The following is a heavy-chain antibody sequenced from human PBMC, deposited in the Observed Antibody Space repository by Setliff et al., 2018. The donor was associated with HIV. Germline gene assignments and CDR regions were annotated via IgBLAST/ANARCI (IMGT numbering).Heavy chain of an antibody. D-gene: IGHD6-19*01. CDR1: GFTFSKFS. CDR3: AKEVLEIAVAAS. Sequence: GGSLRLSCAASGFTFSKFSMSWVRQAPGKGLEWVSSITSTSRYTYYADSVKGRFTISRDNSKNTLYLQMNSLRAEDTAVYYCAKEVLEIAVAASWGQGTLVTVSS. V-gene: IGHV3-23*01. J-gene: IGHJ4*02. CDR2: ITSTSRYT.